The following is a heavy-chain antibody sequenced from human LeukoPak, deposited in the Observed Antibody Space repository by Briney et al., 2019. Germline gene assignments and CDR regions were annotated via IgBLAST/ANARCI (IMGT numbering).Heavy chain of an antibody. CDR1: GFTFSSYG. CDR3: ARDGSYSSSWTSYYYYYGMDV. J-gene: IGHJ6*02. V-gene: IGHV3-33*01. CDR2: IWYDGSNK. Sequence: GGSLRLSCAASGFTFSSYGMHWVRQAPGKGLEWVAVIWYDGSNKYYADSVKGRFTISRDNSKNTLYLQMNGLRAEDTAVYYCARDGSYSSSWTSYYYYYGMDVWGQGTTVTVSS. D-gene: IGHD6-13*01.